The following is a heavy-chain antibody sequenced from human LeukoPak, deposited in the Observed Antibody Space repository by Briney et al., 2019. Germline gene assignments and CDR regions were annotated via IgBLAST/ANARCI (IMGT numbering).Heavy chain of an antibody. J-gene: IGHJ4*02. Sequence: PGGSLRLSCAASGFIFSSYSMNWVRQAPGKGLEWVSYISISSGTISYADSVRGRFTISSDNAKNSLYLQMNSLRAEDTAAYYCARDTHYSFDYWGQGTLVIVSS. CDR3: ARDTHYSFDY. V-gene: IGHV3-48*01. D-gene: IGHD2-21*01. CDR1: GFIFSSYS. CDR2: ISISSGTI.